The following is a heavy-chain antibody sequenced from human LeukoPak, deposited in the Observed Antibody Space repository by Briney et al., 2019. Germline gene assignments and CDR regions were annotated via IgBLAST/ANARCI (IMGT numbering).Heavy chain of an antibody. J-gene: IGHJ4*02. Sequence: GGSLRLSCAASGFTFSSYAMSWVRQAPGKGLEWVSAISGSGGSTYYADSVKGRFTISGDNSKNTLYLQMNSLGAEDTAVYYCAKALHCTNGVCYYFDYWGQGTLVTVSS. CDR2: ISGSGGST. CDR1: GFTFSSYA. V-gene: IGHV3-23*01. D-gene: IGHD2-8*01. CDR3: AKALHCTNGVCYYFDY.